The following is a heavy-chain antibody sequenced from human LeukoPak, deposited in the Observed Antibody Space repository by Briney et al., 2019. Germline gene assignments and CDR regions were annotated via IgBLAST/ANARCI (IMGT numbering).Heavy chain of an antibody. CDR1: GFTFSSHW. Sequence: GGSLRLSCAASGFTFSSHWMNWVRQAPGKGLEWVSYISSSGDTIYYADSVKGRFTISRDNAKNSLYLQMNSLRAEDTAIYYCARDYASDYWGQGTLVTVSS. CDR2: ISSSGDTI. CDR3: ARDYASDY. D-gene: IGHD3-10*01. J-gene: IGHJ4*02. V-gene: IGHV3-48*04.